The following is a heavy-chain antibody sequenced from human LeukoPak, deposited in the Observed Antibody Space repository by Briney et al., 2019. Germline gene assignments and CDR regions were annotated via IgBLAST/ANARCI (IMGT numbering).Heavy chain of an antibody. J-gene: IGHJ1*01. CDR2: ASYKSEWYF. CDR3: ARWDPGSGRFQN. V-gene: IGHV6-1*01. D-gene: IGHD6-19*01. Sequence: SQTLSLTCAISGDRVSSNSVAWNWVRQSPSRGLEWLGRASYKSEWYFNYAVSVKSRITINADTSKNQFSLRLNSVTPEDTAVYCCARWDPGSGRFQNWGQGTLVTVSS. CDR1: GDRVSSNSVA.